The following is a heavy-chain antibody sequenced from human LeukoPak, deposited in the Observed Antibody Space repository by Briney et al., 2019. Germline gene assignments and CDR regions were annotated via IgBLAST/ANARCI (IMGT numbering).Heavy chain of an antibody. J-gene: IGHJ3*02. D-gene: IGHD6-19*01. CDR2: INPSGGST. CDR3: ARDLDATGWAGAFDI. Sequence: ASVKVSCKASGYTFTSYYMDWMRQAPGQGLEWMGIINPSGGSTSYAQKFQGRVTMTRDTSTTTVYMELSSLTFEDTAVYYCARDLDATGWAGAFDIWGQGTMVTVSS. CDR1: GYTFTSYY. V-gene: IGHV1-46*01.